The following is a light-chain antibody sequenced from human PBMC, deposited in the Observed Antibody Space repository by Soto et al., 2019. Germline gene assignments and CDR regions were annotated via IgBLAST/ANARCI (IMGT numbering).Light chain of an antibody. CDR3: QQYNYYSWT. CDR2: KAS. V-gene: IGKV1-5*03. CDR1: QSISSW. J-gene: IGKJ1*01. Sequence: DSQMTQSPSTLSASVGDRVTITCRASQSISSWLAWYQQKPGKAPKLLIYKASSLEIGVPSRFSGSGSGTEFTLTISSLQPDDLATYYCQQYNYYSWTFGQGTKVEIK.